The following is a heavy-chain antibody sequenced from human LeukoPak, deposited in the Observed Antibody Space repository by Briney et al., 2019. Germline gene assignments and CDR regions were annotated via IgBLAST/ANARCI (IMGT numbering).Heavy chain of an antibody. J-gene: IGHJ4*02. V-gene: IGHV3-23*01. CDR3: VLVPREKWWLQSANFDY. CDR1: GFTFSSYW. Sequence: TGGSLRLSCAASGFTFSSYWMHWVRQAPGKGLEWVSAISGSGGSTYYADSVKGRFTISRDNSKNTLYLQMNSLRAEDTAVYYCVLVPREKWWLQSANFDYWGQGTLVTVSS. CDR2: ISGSGGST. D-gene: IGHD2-15*01.